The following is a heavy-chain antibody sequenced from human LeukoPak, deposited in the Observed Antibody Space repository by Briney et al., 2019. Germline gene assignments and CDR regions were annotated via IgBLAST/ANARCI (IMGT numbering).Heavy chain of an antibody. Sequence: GGSLRLSCAASGFIFNSHSMNWVRQAPGKGLEWVSSISSTSSYIYYADSVKSRFTISRDNAKNSLYLQMNSLRAEDTALYYCAKGIVATINYYYYMDVWGKGTTVTISS. CDR3: AKGIVATINYYYYMDV. V-gene: IGHV3-21*04. CDR1: GFIFNSHS. CDR2: ISSTSSYI. J-gene: IGHJ6*03. D-gene: IGHD5-12*01.